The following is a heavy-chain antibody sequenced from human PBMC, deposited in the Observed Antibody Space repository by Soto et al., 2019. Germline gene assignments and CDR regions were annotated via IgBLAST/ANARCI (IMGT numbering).Heavy chain of an antibody. Sequence: GVPLRLSCAASGCSFRNPSMGWIRQPPGKGLEWVSAISPSASDTLYADSVKGRFTISRDNSQNTLFLQMTSLRADDTAVYYCAKGGYTFAYEWGQGALVTVPQ. CDR2: ISPSASDT. D-gene: IGHD5-18*01. CDR3: AKGGYTFAYE. CDR1: GCSFRNPS. J-gene: IGHJ4*02. V-gene: IGHV3-23*01.